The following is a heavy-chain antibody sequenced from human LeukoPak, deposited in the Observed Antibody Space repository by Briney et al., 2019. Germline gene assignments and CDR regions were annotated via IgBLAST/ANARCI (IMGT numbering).Heavy chain of an antibody. D-gene: IGHD3-3*01. CDR1: GVSISSGSYY. CDR2: IYTSGST. J-gene: IGHJ5*02. V-gene: IGHV4-61*02. CDR3: ARGNYDVWSGYLGDWFDP. Sequence: PSQTLSLTCAVSGVSISSGSYYWSWNRQPAGKGLEWIVRIYTSGSTNYNPSLKSRVTISVDTSKNQFSLKLSSVTAADTAVYYCARGNYDVWSGYLGDWFDPWGQGTLVTVSS.